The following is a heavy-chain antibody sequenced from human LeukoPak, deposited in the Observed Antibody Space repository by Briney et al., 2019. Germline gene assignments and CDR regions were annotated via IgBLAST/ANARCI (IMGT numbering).Heavy chain of an antibody. V-gene: IGHV3-23*01. J-gene: IGHJ4*02. D-gene: IGHD5-24*01. CDR2: ISGSGGST. CDR3: AKVGIEMATINYYFDY. Sequence: GGSLRLSCAASGFTFSSYAMSWVRQAPGKGLEWVSAISGSGGSTYYADSVKGRFTISRDNSKNTLYLQMNSLRAEDTAVYYCAKVGIEMATINYYFDYWGQGTLVTVSS. CDR1: GFTFSSYA.